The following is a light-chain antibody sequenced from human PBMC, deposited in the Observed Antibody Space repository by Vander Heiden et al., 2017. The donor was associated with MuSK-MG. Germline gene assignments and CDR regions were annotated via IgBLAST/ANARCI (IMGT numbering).Light chain of an antibody. CDR1: QSISNY. CDR2: AAS. V-gene: IGKV1-27*01. J-gene: IGKJ1*01. Sequence: DTQMTQSPSSLFASVGEGVTITCRSSQSISNYLAWYQQKPGKVPKLLIYAASTLQSGVPSRFSDSGSGTDFTLTISSLQPEDVATYYCQKYNSTVVTFGQGTKVEIK. CDR3: QKYNSTVVT.